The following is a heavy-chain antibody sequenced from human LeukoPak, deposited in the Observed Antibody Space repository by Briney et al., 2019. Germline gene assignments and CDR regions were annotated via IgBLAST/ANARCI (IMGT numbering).Heavy chain of an antibody. CDR1: GYTFTSYA. Sequence: ASVKVSCKASGYTFTSYAMNWVRQAPGQGLEWMGWINTNTGNPTYAQGFTGRFVFSLDTSVSTAYLQISSLKAEDTAVYYCARISTILGYYYGMDVWGQGTTVTVSS. CDR3: ARISTILGYYYGMDV. V-gene: IGHV7-4-1*02. J-gene: IGHJ6*02. D-gene: IGHD3-3*01. CDR2: INTNTGNP.